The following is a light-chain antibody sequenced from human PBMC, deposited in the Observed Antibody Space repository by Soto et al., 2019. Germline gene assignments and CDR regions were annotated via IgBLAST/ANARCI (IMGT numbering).Light chain of an antibody. CDR3: SSYTGTGRYARV. J-gene: IGLJ3*02. CDR2: DVS. CDR1: SSDVGGYNY. Sequence: QSALTQPASVSGSPGQSIAISCTGTSSDVGGYNYVSWYQQHPGKPPKLLIYDVSNRPSGVSNRFSGSKSGDTASLTISGLQAEDEADYYCSSYTGTGRYARVFGGGTKLTVL. V-gene: IGLV2-14*03.